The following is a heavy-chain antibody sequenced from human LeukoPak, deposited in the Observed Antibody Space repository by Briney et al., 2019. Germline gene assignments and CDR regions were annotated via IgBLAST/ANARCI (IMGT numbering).Heavy chain of an antibody. Sequence: PSETLSLTCTVSGGSISSSSYYWGWIRQPPGKGLEWIGSIYYSGSTYYNPSLKSRVTISVDTSKNQFSLKLSSVTAADTAVYYCAKEADTIIVLKRYLDYWGQGTLVTVSS. CDR2: IYYSGST. CDR1: GGSISSSSYY. D-gene: IGHD3-22*01. V-gene: IGHV4-39*07. CDR3: AKEADTIIVLKRYLDY. J-gene: IGHJ4*02.